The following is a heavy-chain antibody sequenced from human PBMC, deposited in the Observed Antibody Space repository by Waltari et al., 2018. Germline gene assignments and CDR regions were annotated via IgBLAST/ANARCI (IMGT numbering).Heavy chain of an antibody. CDR3: ARVVRDGYNIFDY. Sequence: QVQLQQWGAGLLKPSETLSLTCAVYGGSFSGYYWSWIRQPPGKGLEWIGEINHSGRTNYNPSLKSRLTISVDTSKNQFSLKLSSVTAADTAVYYCARVVRDGYNIFDYWGQGTLVTVSS. V-gene: IGHV4-34*01. J-gene: IGHJ4*02. CDR1: GGSFSGYY. D-gene: IGHD5-12*01. CDR2: INHSGRT.